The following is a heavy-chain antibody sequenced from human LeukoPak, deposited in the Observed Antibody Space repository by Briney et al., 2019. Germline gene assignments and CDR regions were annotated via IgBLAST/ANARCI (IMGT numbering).Heavy chain of an antibody. CDR1: GGSISSGGYY. CDR2: IYYSGST. Sequence: SETLSLTCTVSGGSISSGGYYWSWIRQHPGKGLEWIGYIYYSGSTCYNPSLKSRVTISVDTSKNQFSLKLSSVTAADTAVYYCARVPTVTTDREFDYWGQGTLVTVSS. V-gene: IGHV4-31*03. CDR3: ARVPTVTTDREFDY. J-gene: IGHJ4*02. D-gene: IGHD4-17*01.